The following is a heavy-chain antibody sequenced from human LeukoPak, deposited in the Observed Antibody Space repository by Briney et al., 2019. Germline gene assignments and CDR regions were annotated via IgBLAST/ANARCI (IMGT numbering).Heavy chain of an antibody. Sequence: GGSLRLSCAASGFTFSSYAMSWVRQAPGKGLEWVSAISGSGGSTYYADSVKGRFTISRDNSKNTLYLQMNSLRAEDTAVNYCAKWNKRWLQLSFLDYWGQGTLVTVSS. D-gene: IGHD5-24*01. J-gene: IGHJ4*02. CDR2: ISGSGGST. CDR1: GFTFSSYA. CDR3: AKWNKRWLQLSFLDY. V-gene: IGHV3-23*01.